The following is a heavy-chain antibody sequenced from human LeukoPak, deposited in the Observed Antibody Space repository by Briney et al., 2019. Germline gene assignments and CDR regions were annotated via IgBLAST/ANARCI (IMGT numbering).Heavy chain of an antibody. CDR1: GGFISSYY. CDR2: IYYSGST. V-gene: IGHV4-59*01. J-gene: IGHJ4*02. D-gene: IGHD3-10*01. Sequence: SETLSLTCTVSGGFISSYYWSWIRQPPGKGLEWSGYIYYSGSTNYTPSLKSRVTISVDTSKNQFSLKLSSVTAADTAVYYCASSITAEYYFDYWGQGTLVTVSS. CDR3: ASSITAEYYFDY.